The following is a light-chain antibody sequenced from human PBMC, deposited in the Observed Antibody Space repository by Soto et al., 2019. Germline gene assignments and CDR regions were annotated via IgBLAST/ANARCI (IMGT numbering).Light chain of an antibody. Sequence: QSVLTQPASVSLSPGQSITISCTGTSSDVGSYNLVSWYQQHPGKAPKLMIYEVSKRPSGVSNRFSGSKSGNTASLTISGLQAEDEADYYCCSYAGSSTYVFGTGTKVTVL. CDR1: SSDVGSYNL. CDR3: CSYAGSSTYV. V-gene: IGLV2-23*02. J-gene: IGLJ1*01. CDR2: EVS.